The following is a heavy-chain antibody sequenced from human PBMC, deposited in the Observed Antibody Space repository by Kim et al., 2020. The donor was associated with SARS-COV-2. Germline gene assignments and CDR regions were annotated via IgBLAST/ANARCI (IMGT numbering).Heavy chain of an antibody. J-gene: IGHJ4*02. V-gene: IGHV4-4*02. D-gene: IGHD5-18*01. CDR3: ARGTAQGKPCDY. Sequence: NYTPSLKSRVTISVDKSKNQFSLKLSSVTAADTAVYYCARGTAQGKPCDYWGQGTLVTVSS.